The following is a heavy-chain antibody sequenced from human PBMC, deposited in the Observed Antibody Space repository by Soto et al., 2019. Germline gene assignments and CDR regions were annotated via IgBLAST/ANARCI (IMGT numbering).Heavy chain of an antibody. V-gene: IGHV3-33*01. CDR3: ARVGSSGWTYWYFDL. CDR1: GFTFSSYG. D-gene: IGHD6-19*01. J-gene: IGHJ2*01. CDR2: IWYDGSNK. Sequence: QVQLVESGGGVVQPGRSLRLSCAASGFTFSSYGMHWVRQAPGKGLEWVAVIWYDGSNKYYADSVKGRFTISRDNSKNTLYLQMNSLRAEDTAVYYCARVGSSGWTYWYFDLWGRGTLVTVSS.